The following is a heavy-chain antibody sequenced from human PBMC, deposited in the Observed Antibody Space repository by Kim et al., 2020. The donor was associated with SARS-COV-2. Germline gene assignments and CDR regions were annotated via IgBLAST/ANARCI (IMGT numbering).Heavy chain of an antibody. Sequence: DAVKGRCTNSRDNAKNPLYLQLNSLSAEDTAVYYCVTTRQGVILESWGQGTPVTVSS. D-gene: IGHD6-6*01. V-gene: IGHV3-74*01. CDR3: VTTRQGVILES. J-gene: IGHJ4*02.